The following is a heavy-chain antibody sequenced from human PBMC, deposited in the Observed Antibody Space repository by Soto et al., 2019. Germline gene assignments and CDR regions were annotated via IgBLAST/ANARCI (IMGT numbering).Heavy chain of an antibody. CDR2: IFYSGST. CDR3: ARVGSSGWSPDY. V-gene: IGHV4-59*11. D-gene: IGHD6-19*01. CDR1: GGSISGHY. J-gene: IGHJ4*02. Sequence: SEILSLTCTVSGGSISGHYWIWIRQPPGKGLEWIGYIFYSGSTNYNPSLKRRVTISVDTSRNQFSLKLTSVTAADTAVYYCARVGSSGWSPDYWGQGTLVTVSS.